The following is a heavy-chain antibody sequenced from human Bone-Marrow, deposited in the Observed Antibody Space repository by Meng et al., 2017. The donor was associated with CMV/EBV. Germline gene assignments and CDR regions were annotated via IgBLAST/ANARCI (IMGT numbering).Heavy chain of an antibody. V-gene: IGHV3-23*01. D-gene: IGHD2-21*01. Sequence: GGSLRLSCAASGFSFGSNAMSWVRQAPGKGLEWVSTISISGGSTYYADSVKGRFTISRDNSKNTLYLQMNSLRAEDTAVYYCARVPGVYCGGDCYRGWFDPWGQGTLVTVSS. CDR3: ARVPGVYCGGDCYRGWFDP. CDR2: ISISGGST. CDR1: GFSFGSNA. J-gene: IGHJ5*02.